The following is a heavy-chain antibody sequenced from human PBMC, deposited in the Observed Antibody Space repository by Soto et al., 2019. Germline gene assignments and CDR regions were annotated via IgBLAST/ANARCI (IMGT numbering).Heavy chain of an antibody. Sequence: QVQLVQSGAEVKKPGSSVKVSCKASGGTFSSYAISWVRQAPGQGLEWMGGIIPIFGTANYAQKFQGRVTINADGSTSTAYMELSSLRSEDTAVYYCAREIVVVPAAIHTDYYYYGMDVWGQGTTVTVSS. CDR2: IIPIFGTA. D-gene: IGHD2-2*02. J-gene: IGHJ6*02. V-gene: IGHV1-69*01. CDR1: GGTFSSYA. CDR3: AREIVVVPAAIHTDYYYYGMDV.